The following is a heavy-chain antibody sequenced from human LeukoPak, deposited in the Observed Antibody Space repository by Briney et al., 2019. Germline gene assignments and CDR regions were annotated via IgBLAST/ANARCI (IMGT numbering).Heavy chain of an antibody. V-gene: IGHV1-69*06. Sequence: SVKVSCKASGGTFSSYAISWVRQAPGQGLEWMGGIIPIFGTANYAQKFQGRVTITADKSTSTAYMELSSLRSDDTAVYYCARDVWFGEFYYFDYWGQGTLVTVSS. CDR3: ARDVWFGEFYYFDY. CDR2: IIPIFGTA. CDR1: GGTFSSYA. D-gene: IGHD3-10*01. J-gene: IGHJ4*02.